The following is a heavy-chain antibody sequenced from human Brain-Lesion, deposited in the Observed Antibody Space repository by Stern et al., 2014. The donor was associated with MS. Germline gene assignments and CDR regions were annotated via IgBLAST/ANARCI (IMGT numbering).Heavy chain of an antibody. CDR1: GDSISSGDNY. CDR3: ARGESSRFYYYFDY. V-gene: IGHV4-30-4*01. D-gene: IGHD3-22*01. J-gene: IGHJ4*02. Sequence: VQLVESGPGLVKPSQTLSLTCNVSGDSISSGDNYWSWIRQSPGKGLEWIGYIYYIGSTFYNPSLKSRVTISVDTSQNQFSLSLSSVTAADTAVYYCARGESSRFYYYFDYGGQGNLVTVSS. CDR2: IYYIGST.